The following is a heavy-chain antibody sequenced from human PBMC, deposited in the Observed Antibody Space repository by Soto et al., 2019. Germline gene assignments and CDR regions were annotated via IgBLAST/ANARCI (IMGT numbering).Heavy chain of an antibody. CDR3: ARGDSTXCSNGVCSFFYNHDMDV. D-gene: IGHD2-8*01. J-gene: IGHJ6*02. CDR1: GYSFTDYH. V-gene: IGHV1-2*04. CDR2: INPKSGGT. Sequence: ASVKVSCKASGYSFTDYHIHWVRQAPGQGLEWLGRINPKSGGTSTAQKFQGWVTMTTDTSISTASMELTRLPSDDTAIYYCARGDSTXCSNGVCSFFYNHDMDVWGQGTTVTVSS.